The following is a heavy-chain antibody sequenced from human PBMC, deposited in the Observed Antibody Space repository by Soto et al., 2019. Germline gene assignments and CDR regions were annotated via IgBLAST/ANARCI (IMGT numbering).Heavy chain of an antibody. CDR2: IIPIFGTA. CDR1: GGTFSSYA. J-gene: IGHJ5*02. CDR3: ATSPPTARSSGWFDP. Sequence: QVQLVQSGAEVKKPGSSVKVSCKASGGTFSSYAISWVRQAPALGLEWMGGIIPIFGTANYAQKFQGRVTITADESTSTAYMELSSLRSEDTAVYYCATSPPTARSSGWFDPWGQGTLVTVSS. V-gene: IGHV1-69*01. D-gene: IGHD2-21*02.